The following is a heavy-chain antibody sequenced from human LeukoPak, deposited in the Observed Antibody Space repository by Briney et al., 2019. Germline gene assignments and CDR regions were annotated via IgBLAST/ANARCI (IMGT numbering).Heavy chain of an antibody. CDR3: AGRRVLDASFDY. V-gene: IGHV3-66*02. CDR2: IYSGDNT. J-gene: IGHJ4*02. D-gene: IGHD3-16*01. CDR1: GFTVSNNY. Sequence: GGSLRLSCAASGFTVSNNYMSWVRQAPGKGLEWVSVIYSGDNTYYVESVKGRFTISRDNSKNTLFLRMNRLRAEDTAVYYCAGRRVLDASFDYWGQGTLVTVSS.